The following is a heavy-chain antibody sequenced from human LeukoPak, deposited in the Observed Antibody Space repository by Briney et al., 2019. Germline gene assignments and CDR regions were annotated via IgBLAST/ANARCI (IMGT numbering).Heavy chain of an antibody. CDR3: AKGGSGSYNFDY. D-gene: IGHD3-10*01. V-gene: IGHV3-9*01. J-gene: IGHJ4*02. CDR1: GFTFDDYA. Sequence: GGSLRLSCAASGFTFDDYAMHWVWQAPGKGLEWVSGISWNSGSIGYADSVKGRITISRDNAKNSLYLQMNSLRAEDTALYYCAKGGSGSYNFDYWGQGTLVTVSS. CDR2: ISWNSGSI.